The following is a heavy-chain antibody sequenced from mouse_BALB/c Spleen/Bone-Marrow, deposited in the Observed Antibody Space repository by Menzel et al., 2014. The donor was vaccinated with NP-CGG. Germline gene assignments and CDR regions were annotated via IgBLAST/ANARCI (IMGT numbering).Heavy chain of an antibody. CDR2: IYPGSGNT. V-gene: IGHV1-63*01. CDR1: GYAFTNYW. CDR3: ARLRGYSQAWFAY. J-gene: IGHJ3*01. Sequence: QVQLQHSGAELVRPGTSVKISCKASGYAFTNYWLGWVKQRPGHGLEWIGDIYPGSGNTYYNEKFKGKATLTADKSSSTAYMQLSSLTSEDSAVYFCARLRGYSQAWFAYWGQGTLVTVSA. D-gene: IGHD2-3*01.